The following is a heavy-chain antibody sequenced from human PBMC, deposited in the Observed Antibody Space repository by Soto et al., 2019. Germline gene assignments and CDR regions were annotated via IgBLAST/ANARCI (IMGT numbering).Heavy chain of an antibody. CDR1: GFTFTSSA. J-gene: IGHJ6*02. V-gene: IGHV1-58*01. Sequence: QMQLVQSGPEVKKPGTSVKVSCKASGFTFTSSAVQWVRQARGQRLEWIGWIVVGSGNTNYAQKFQERVTITRDMTTGTAYMELSSLRSEVTAVYYCAAGSAWGYCYYYDGMDVWGQGTTVTVSS. CDR3: AAGSAWGYCYYYDGMDV. D-gene: IGHD7-27*01. CDR2: IVVGSGNT.